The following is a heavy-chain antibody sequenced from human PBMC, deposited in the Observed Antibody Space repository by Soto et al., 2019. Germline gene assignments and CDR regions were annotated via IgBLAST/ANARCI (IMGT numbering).Heavy chain of an antibody. V-gene: IGHV1-18*01. CDR1: DYTFTSYG. CDR2: ISPYNDNT. CDR3: ARGMWELPIDY. D-gene: IGHD1-26*01. J-gene: IGHJ4*02. Sequence: QVQLVQSGAEVKKPGASVKVSCKASDYTFTSYGINWVRQAPGQGLEWMGWISPYNDNTQYAQRFQGRVTLTTDTSTNTANTELRSLRSDDTAVYYCARGMWELPIDYWGQGTLVTVSS.